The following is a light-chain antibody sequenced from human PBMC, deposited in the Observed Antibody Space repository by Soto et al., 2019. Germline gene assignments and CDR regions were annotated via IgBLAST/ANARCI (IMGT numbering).Light chain of an antibody. Sequence: QSVLTQTPSVSGAPGQRVTISCTGSSSNFGAGYEVHWYKQLPGAAPTLVIFNNLNRPSGVPERFSGSKSGTSASLVISGLQAEDEADYYCQSFDSSLRAYVFGSGTKLTVL. J-gene: IGLJ1*01. CDR1: SSNFGAGYE. CDR3: QSFDSSLRAYV. CDR2: NNL. V-gene: IGLV1-40*01.